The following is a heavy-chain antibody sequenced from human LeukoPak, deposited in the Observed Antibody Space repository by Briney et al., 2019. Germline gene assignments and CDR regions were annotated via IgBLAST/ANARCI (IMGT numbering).Heavy chain of an antibody. CDR2: ISAYNGNT. D-gene: IGHD3-9*01. J-gene: IGHJ4*02. V-gene: IGHV1-18*01. CDR1: GYTFTSYG. Sequence: GASVKVSCKASGYTFTSYGISWVRQAPGQGLEWMGWISAYNGNTNYAQKLQGRVTMTTDTSTSTAYMELRSLRSDDTAVYYCARDASLTGYPDLDYWGQGTLVTVSS. CDR3: ARDASLTGYPDLDY.